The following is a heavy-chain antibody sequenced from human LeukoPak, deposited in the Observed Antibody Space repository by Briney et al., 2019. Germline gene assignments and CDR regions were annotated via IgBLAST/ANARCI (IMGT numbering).Heavy chain of an antibody. D-gene: IGHD3-9*01. Sequence: SGTLSLTCAVYGGSFSGYYWSWIRQPPGKGLEWIGEINHSGSTNYNPSLKSRVTISVDTSKNQFSLKLSSVTAADTAVYYCASGRRILTGHYYWGQGTLVTVSS. J-gene: IGHJ4*02. CDR3: ASGRRILTGHYY. V-gene: IGHV4-34*01. CDR1: GGSFSGYY. CDR2: INHSGST.